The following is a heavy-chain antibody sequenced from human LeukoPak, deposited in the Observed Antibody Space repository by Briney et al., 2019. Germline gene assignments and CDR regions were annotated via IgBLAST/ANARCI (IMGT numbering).Heavy chain of an antibody. D-gene: IGHD6-13*01. CDR1: GGSISSYY. J-gene: IGHJ4*02. V-gene: IGHV4-59*01. Sequence: SETLSLTCTVSGGSISSYYWSWIRQPPGKGLEWIGYIYYSGSTNYNPSLKSRVTISVDTSKNQFSLKLSSVTAADTAVYYCARTPRIAAAGTGPRYFDYWGQGTLVTVSS. CDR3: ARTPRIAAAGTGPRYFDY. CDR2: IYYSGST.